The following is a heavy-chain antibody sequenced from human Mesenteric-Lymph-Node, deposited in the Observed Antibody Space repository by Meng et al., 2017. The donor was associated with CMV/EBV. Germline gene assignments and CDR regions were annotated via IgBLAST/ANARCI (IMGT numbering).Heavy chain of an antibody. J-gene: IGHJ3*02. CDR3: ASGGSGAFDI. CDR2: VNSDGSST. V-gene: IGHV3-74*01. D-gene: IGHD3-16*01. Sequence: GESLKISCAASGFTFSTYSMHWVRQAPGEGLVWVSRVNSDGSSTNYADSVKGRFTISRDNAKNTLYLQMSSLRAEDTALYYCASGGSGAFDIWGQGTMVTVSS. CDR1: GFTFSTYS.